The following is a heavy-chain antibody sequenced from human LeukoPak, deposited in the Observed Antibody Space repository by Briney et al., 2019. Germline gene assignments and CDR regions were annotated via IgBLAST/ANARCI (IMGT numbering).Heavy chain of an antibody. V-gene: IGHV3-7*01. CDR2: IKQDGSEK. D-gene: IGHD4-11*01. CDR1: GFTFSSYW. J-gene: IGHJ4*02. CDR3: ARGRRGYSIHFDY. Sequence: GGSLRLSCAAPGFTFSSYWMTWVRQAPGKGLEWVANIKQDGSEKYYVDSVKGRFTISRDNAKNSLYLQVNSLRAEDTAVYYCARGRRGYSIHFDYWGQGTLVTVSS.